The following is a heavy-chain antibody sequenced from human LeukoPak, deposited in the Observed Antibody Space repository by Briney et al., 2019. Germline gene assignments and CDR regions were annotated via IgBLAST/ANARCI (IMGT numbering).Heavy chain of an antibody. CDR2: MYHGGST. D-gene: IGHD4-23*01. V-gene: IGHV4-4*02. CDR3: AKHGGRYFDS. CDR1: GDSISNSNW. J-gene: IGHJ4*02. Sequence: SGTLSLTCAVSGDSISNSNWWSWVRQPPGKGLELIGKMYHGGSTNYNPSLKSRVTISVDKSKNQLSLKLNSMTAADSAVYYCAKHGGRYFDSWGQGTLVTVSS.